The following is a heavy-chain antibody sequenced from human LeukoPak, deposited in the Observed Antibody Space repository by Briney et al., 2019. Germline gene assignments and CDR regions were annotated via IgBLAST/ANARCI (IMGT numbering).Heavy chain of an antibody. J-gene: IGHJ6*03. Sequence: PGGSLRLSCAASGFTFSSYSMNWVRQAPGKGLEWVSSISSSSSYIYYADSVKGRFTISRDNAKNSLYLQMNSLRAEDTAVYYCARDVWSHDGYSYGNYYYYYYMDVWGKGTTVTVSS. CDR2: ISSSSSYI. CDR3: ARDVWSHDGYSYGNYYYYYYMDV. D-gene: IGHD5-18*01. CDR1: GFTFSSYS. V-gene: IGHV3-21*01.